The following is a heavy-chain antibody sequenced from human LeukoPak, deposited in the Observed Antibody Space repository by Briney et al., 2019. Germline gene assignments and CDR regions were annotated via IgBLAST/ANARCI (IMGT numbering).Heavy chain of an antibody. D-gene: IGHD3-22*01. V-gene: IGHV3-23*01. CDR2: ISGSGGST. CDR3: AKDLLGGTDSSGFD. Sequence: GSLRLSCAASGFTSTSYAMSWVRQDPGQGLEWGSAISGSGGSTYYADSVKGRFTISRDNSKNTLYLQMNSLRAEDMAVYYCAKDLLGGTDSSGFDWGQGTLVTVSS. CDR1: GFTSTSYA. J-gene: IGHJ4*02.